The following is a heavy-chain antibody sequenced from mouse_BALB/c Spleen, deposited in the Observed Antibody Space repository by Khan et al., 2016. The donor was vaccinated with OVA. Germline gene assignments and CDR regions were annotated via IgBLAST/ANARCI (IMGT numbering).Heavy chain of an antibody. V-gene: IGHV1S81*02. Sequence: VQLQQSGAELVKAGASVKMSCKASGYTFTSYWMHWVKQRLGQGLEWFAETNPTNGRTYYHEKFKSKATLTVDKSSRTAYMLLSGPTFEDSAVYYCARIKKIVATYFDYWGQGTTLTVSS. CDR3: ARIKKIVATYFDY. CDR1: GYTFTSYW. CDR2: TNPTNGRT. D-gene: IGHD1-1*01. J-gene: IGHJ2*01.